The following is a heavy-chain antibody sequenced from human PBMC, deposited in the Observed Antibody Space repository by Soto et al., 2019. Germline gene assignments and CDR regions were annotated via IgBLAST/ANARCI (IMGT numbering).Heavy chain of an antibody. CDR1: GGTFSSYA. CDR3: ASQQLGPSYYYGMDV. V-gene: IGHV1-69*13. Sequence: SVKVSCKASGGTFSSYAISWVRQAPGQGLEWMGGIIPIFGTANYAQKFQGRVTITADESTSTAYMELSSLGSEDTAVYYCASQQLGPSYYYGMDVWGQGTTVTVSS. D-gene: IGHD6-6*01. J-gene: IGHJ6*02. CDR2: IIPIFGTA.